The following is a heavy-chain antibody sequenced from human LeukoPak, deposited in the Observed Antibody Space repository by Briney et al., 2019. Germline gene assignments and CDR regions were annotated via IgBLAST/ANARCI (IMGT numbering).Heavy chain of an antibody. Sequence: GGSLRLSCAAPGFTSTIFGLNWVRQAPGKGPEWVAFIRYDGSNKYYADSVKGRFTISRDNSKNTLYLQMNSLRAEDTAVYYCAKDLPDSPYYDFWSGYPPEYFQHWGQGTLVTVSS. CDR1: GFTSTIFG. D-gene: IGHD3-3*01. V-gene: IGHV3-30*02. J-gene: IGHJ1*01. CDR2: IRYDGSNK. CDR3: AKDLPDSPYYDFWSGYPPEYFQH.